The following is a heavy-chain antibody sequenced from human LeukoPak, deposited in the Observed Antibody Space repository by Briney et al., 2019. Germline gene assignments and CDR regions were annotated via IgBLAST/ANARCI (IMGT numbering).Heavy chain of an antibody. CDR1: GGSVSSNTAA. Sequence: SQTLSLTCVIAGGSVSSNTAAWNWIRQSPLRGLEWLGRTFYRSKWYNDYAGSVKSRITISPDTSKNHFSLHLDSVTPEDTAMYYCARDGWPAFDYWGQGSLVTVSS. V-gene: IGHV6-1*01. D-gene: IGHD2-15*01. CDR3: ARDGWPAFDY. J-gene: IGHJ4*02. CDR2: TFYRSKWYN.